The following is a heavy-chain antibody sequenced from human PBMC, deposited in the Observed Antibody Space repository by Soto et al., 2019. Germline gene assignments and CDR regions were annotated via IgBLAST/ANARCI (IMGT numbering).Heavy chain of an antibody. CDR2: IYPADSDT. D-gene: IGHD4-4*01. Sequence: GESLKISCKGSGYSFTSYWIGWVRQMPGKGLEWMGIIYPADSDTRYSPSFQGQVTISADKSISTAYLQWSSLKASDTAMYYCARVGPVTTLYYYGMDVWGQGPTFTVYS. V-gene: IGHV5-51*01. CDR1: GYSFTSYW. J-gene: IGHJ6*02. CDR3: ARVGPVTTLYYYGMDV.